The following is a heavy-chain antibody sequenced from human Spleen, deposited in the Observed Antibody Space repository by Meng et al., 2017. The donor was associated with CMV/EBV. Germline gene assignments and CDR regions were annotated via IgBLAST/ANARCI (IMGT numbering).Heavy chain of an antibody. J-gene: IGHJ4*02. CDR1: GYIFTDHF. Sequence: ASVKVSCKASGYIFTDHFFHWVRQAPGQGLEWMGWIYPNSGGTHYAQKFQGRVTMTRDTSISTAYMELSRLRSDDTAVYYCARFPVGATARHYWGQGTLVTVSS. CDR3: ARFPVGATARHY. CDR2: IYPNSGGT. D-gene: IGHD1-26*01. V-gene: IGHV1-2*02.